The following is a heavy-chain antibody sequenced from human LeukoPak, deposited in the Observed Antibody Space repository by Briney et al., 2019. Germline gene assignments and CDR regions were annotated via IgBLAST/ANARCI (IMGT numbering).Heavy chain of an antibody. CDR3: ARLRGNYFPDF. Sequence: SETLSLTCTVSGGSLSGYYWTWIRQPPGKTLEWIAYIFYTGTTNYNPSLESRVTISVDTSRNQFSLRLRSAAAADTAVYYCARLRGNYFPDFWGQGTLVTVSS. J-gene: IGHJ4*02. CDR1: GGSLSGYY. D-gene: IGHD2/OR15-2a*01. V-gene: IGHV4-59*01. CDR2: IFYTGTT.